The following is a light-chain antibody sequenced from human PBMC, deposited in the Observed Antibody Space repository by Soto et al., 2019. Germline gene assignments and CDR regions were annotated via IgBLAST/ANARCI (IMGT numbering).Light chain of an antibody. Sequence: VMTQSPATLSVSPGETATLSCRASHSVSYNLAWYQQKPGQAPRLLIYGASTRATGIPARFSGSGSETEFTLVISGLQSEDFAVYYCQQYNNWPPLTFGGGTKVKIK. CDR2: GAS. J-gene: IGKJ4*01. V-gene: IGKV3-15*01. CDR3: QQYNNWPPLT. CDR1: HSVSYN.